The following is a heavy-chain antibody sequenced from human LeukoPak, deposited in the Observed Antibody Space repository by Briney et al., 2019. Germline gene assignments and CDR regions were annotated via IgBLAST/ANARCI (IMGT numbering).Heavy chain of an antibody. CDR3: ARDSSSAN. V-gene: IGHV4-39*06. CDR2: IYYSGIP. J-gene: IGHJ4*02. CDR1: GGSISSISYY. Sequence: SETVSLTCTVSGGSISSISYYCGWIRQPPGKVLEWIGRIYYSGIPYYNPSLKSRVTITVDTSNNQFALKLSSVTAADTAVYYCARDSSSANWGQGTLVTVSS. D-gene: IGHD6-13*01.